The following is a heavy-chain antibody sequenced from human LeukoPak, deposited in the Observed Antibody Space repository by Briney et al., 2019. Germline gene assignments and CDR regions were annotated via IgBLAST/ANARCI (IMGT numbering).Heavy chain of an antibody. CDR2: INPNSGGT. D-gene: IGHD3-22*01. V-gene: IGHV1-2*02. J-gene: IGHJ4*02. CDR3: ARVSSSYYDSSAHDSHNPLDY. Sequence: ASVKVSCKASGYTLTGYYMHWVRQAPGQGLEWMGWINPNSGGTNSAQKFQGRVTMTRDTSISTAYMELSRLRSDDTAVYYCARVSSSYYDSSAHDSHNPLDYWGQGTLVTVSS. CDR1: GYTLTGYY.